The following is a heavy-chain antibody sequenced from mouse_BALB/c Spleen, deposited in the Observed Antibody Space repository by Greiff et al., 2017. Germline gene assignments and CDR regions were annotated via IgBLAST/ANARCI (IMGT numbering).Heavy chain of an antibody. D-gene: IGHD1-1*01. Sequence: EVQGVESGGGLVQPGGSLRLSCATSGFTFTDYYMSWVRQPPGKALEWLGFIRNKANGYTTEYSASVKGRFTISRDNSQSILYLQMNTLRAEDSATYYCARDYYGSSFYFDYWGQGTTLTVSS. CDR1: GFTFTDYY. V-gene: IGHV7-3*02. CDR2: IRNKANGYTT. J-gene: IGHJ2*01. CDR3: ARDYYGSSFYFDY.